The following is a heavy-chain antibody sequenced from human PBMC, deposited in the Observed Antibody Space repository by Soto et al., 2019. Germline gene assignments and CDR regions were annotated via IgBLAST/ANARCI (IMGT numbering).Heavy chain of an antibody. Sequence: HPGGSLRLSCAASGFTFSSYSMNWVRQAPGKGLEWVSYISSSSSTIYYADSVKGRFTISRDNAKNSLYLQMNSLRAEDTAVYYCAKGGRQWLVTSDFNYRGQGALVTVSS. D-gene: IGHD6-19*01. CDR1: GFTFSSYS. CDR3: AKGGRQWLVTSDFNY. J-gene: IGHJ4*02. CDR2: ISSSSSTI. V-gene: IGHV3-48*01.